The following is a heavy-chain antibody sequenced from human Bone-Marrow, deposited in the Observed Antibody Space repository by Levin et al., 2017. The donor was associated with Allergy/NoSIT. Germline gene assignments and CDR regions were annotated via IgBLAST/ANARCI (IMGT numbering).Heavy chain of an antibody. CDR3: ARDALDSSSWYLDRWVWFDP. Sequence: SVKVSCKASGGTFSSYTISWVRQAPGQGLEWMGRIIPILGIANYAQKFQGRVTITADKSTSTAYMELGSLRSEDTAVYYCARDALDSSSWYLDRWVWFDPWGQGTLVTVSS. J-gene: IGHJ5*02. D-gene: IGHD6-13*01. V-gene: IGHV1-69*04. CDR2: IIPILGIA. CDR1: GGTFSSYT.